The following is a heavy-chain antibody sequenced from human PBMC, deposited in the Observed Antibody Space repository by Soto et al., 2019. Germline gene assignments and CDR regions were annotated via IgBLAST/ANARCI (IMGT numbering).Heavy chain of an antibody. J-gene: IGHJ6*02. CDR3: VAGDYYYGMDV. CDR2: ISYDGSNK. Sequence: QVQLVESGGGVVQPGRSLRLSCAASGLTLSTYVMLWVRQAPGKGLEWVAGISYDGSNKYHADSVKGRFTISRDNSNNTLDLQMNSLRAEDTAVYYCVAGDYYYGMDVWGQGTTVTVSS. CDR1: GLTLSTYV. V-gene: IGHV3-30-3*01.